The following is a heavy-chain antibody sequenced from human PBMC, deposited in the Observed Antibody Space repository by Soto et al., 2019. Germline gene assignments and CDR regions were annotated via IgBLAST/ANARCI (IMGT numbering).Heavy chain of an antibody. V-gene: IGHV5-51*01. D-gene: IGHD3-10*01. J-gene: IGHJ4*02. CDR1: GYSFISYW. Sequence: PGESLKISCKGSGYSFISYWIGWVRQMPGKGLEWMGIIYPGDSDTRYSPSFQGQVTISADKSITTAYLQWSSLKASDTAMHYCARLRSTLVRGARAYVPPYYFDYWGQGTLVTVSS. CDR3: ARLRSTLVRGARAYVPPYYFDY. CDR2: IYPGDSDT.